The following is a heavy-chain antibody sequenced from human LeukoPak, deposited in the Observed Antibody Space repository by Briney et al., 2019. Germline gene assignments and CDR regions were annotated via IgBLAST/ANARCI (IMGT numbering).Heavy chain of an antibody. CDR1: GFTFSSYW. V-gene: IGHV3-7*01. J-gene: IGHJ4*02. CDR3: ARVRSGSYHLRFDY. CDR2: IKQDGSEK. D-gene: IGHD1-26*01. Sequence: GGSLRLSCAASGFTFSSYWMSWVRQAPGKGLEWVANIKQDGSEKYYVDSVKGRFTISRDNAKNSLYLQMNSLRAEDTAVYYCARVRSGSYHLRFDYWGQGTLVTVSS.